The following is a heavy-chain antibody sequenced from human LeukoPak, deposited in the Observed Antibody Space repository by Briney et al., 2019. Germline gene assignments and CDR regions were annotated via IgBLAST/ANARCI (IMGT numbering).Heavy chain of an antibody. V-gene: IGHV1-69*13. CDR3: ARVYCGYGDFDY. CDR2: IIPIFGTA. J-gene: IGHJ4*02. CDR1: GGTFSSYA. Sequence: GGSVKVSCKASGGTFSSYAISWVRQAPGQGLEWMGGIIPIFGTANYAQKFQGRVTITADESTSTAYMELSSLRSEDTAVYYCARVYCGYGDFDYWGQGTLVTVSS. D-gene: IGHD5-12*01.